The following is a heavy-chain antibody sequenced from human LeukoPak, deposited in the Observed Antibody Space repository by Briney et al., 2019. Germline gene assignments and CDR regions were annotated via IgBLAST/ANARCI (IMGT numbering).Heavy chain of an antibody. J-gene: IGHJ4*02. CDR3: ARHCSGGSCYSFDY. CDR1: GGSISSYY. V-gene: IGHV4-59*01. D-gene: IGHD2-15*01. Sequence: SETLSLTCTVSGGSISSYYWSWIRQPPGKGLEWIGYVYYSGSTNYNPSLKSRVTISVDTSKNQLSLKLSSVTAADTAVYYCARHCSGGSCYSFDYWGQGTLVTVSS. CDR2: VYYSGST.